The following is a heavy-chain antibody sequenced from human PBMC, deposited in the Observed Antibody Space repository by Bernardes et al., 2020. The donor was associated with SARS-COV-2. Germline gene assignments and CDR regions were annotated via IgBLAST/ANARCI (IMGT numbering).Heavy chain of an antibody. J-gene: IGHJ4*02. CDR2: ISGGGEAT. D-gene: IGHD5-12*01. Sequence: GGSLRLSCAASGLTFGIFAITWVRQAPGKGLEWVATISGGGEATFYADSVKGRFTISRDNSKNTVNLQMNSLRTEDTAVYYCAKGGHFSPFDYWGQGTLVTVSS. CDR3: AKGGHFSPFDY. CDR1: GLTFGIFA. V-gene: IGHV3-23*01.